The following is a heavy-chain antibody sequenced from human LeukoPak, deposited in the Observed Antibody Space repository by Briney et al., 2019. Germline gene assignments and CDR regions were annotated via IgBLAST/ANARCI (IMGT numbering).Heavy chain of an antibody. V-gene: IGHV1-2*02. Sequence: GASVKVSCKASGYTFTGYYMHWLRQAPGQGLEWMGWINPNSGGTNYAQKFQGRVTMTRDTSISTAYMELSRLKSDDTAVYYCALMLRGVIYHFDSWGQGTLVTVSP. CDR3: ALMLRGVIYHFDS. CDR1: GYTFTGYY. J-gene: IGHJ4*02. D-gene: IGHD3-10*01. CDR2: INPNSGGT.